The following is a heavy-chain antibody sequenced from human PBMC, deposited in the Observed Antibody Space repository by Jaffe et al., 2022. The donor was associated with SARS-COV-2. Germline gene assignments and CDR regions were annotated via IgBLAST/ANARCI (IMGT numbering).Heavy chain of an antibody. Sequence: QVQLQESGPGLVKPSQTLSLTCTVSGGSISSGSYYWSWIRQPAGKGLEWIGRIYTSGSTNYNPSLKSRVTISVDTSKNQFSLKLSSVTAADTAVYYCAREGRITIFGVVITGMDVWGQGTTVTVSS. CDR1: GGSISSGSYY. CDR2: IYTSGST. D-gene: IGHD3-3*01. J-gene: IGHJ6*02. CDR3: AREGRITIFGVVITGMDV. V-gene: IGHV4-61*02.